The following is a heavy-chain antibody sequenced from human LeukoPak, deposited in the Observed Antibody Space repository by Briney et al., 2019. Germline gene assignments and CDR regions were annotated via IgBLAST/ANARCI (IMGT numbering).Heavy chain of an antibody. V-gene: IGHV4-61*02. D-gene: IGHD3-9*01. Sequence: NPSQTLSLTCTVSGGSISSDNYSWSWIRQPAGKGLEWIGRVYTSGSTNYNPSLKSRVTISVDTSKKQFSLKLSSVTAADTAVYYCARDATYYDILTGYRRAYYFDYWGQGTLVTVSS. CDR2: VYTSGST. CDR3: ARDATYYDILTGYRRAYYFDY. CDR1: GGSISSDNYS. J-gene: IGHJ4*02.